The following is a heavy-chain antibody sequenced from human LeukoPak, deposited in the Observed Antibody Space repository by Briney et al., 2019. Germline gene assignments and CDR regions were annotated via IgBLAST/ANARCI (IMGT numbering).Heavy chain of an antibody. CDR1: GFTFNSYW. V-gene: IGHV3-7*01. D-gene: IGHD4-17*01. Sequence: GGSLRLSCAGSGFTFNSYWMSWVRQAPGKGLEWVANMKQDGSEIYYVDSVKGRFTISRDNAKNTLYLQMNSLRAEDTAVYYCARDLYGTNYFDYWGQGTLVTVSS. CDR3: ARDLYGTNYFDY. CDR2: MKQDGSEI. J-gene: IGHJ4*02.